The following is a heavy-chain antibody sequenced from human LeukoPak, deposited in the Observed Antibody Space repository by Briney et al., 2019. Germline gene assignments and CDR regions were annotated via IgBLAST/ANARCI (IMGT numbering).Heavy chain of an antibody. V-gene: IGHV4-34*01. J-gene: IGHJ4*02. CDR2: INHSGST. CDR1: GVSFSGYY. D-gene: IGHD3-10*01. CDR3: ARSRLGITMVRGIFDY. Sequence: SETLSLTCAVYGVSFSGYYWSWIRQPPGKGLEWIGEINHSGSTNYNPSLKSRVTISADTSKNQFSLKLSSVTAADTAVYYCARSRLGITMVRGIFDYWGQGTLVTVSS.